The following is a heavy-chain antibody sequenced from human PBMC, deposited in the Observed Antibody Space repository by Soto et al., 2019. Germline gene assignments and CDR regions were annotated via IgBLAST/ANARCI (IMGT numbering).Heavy chain of an antibody. D-gene: IGHD3-16*01. CDR2: LLHDGAT. J-gene: IGHJ6*02. V-gene: IGHV4-4*02. CDR1: GCPITTTNW. CDR3: AAQTISYTWGV. Sequence: QVQLQESGPGLVKPSETLSLTCSVSGCPITTTNWWAWVRLPPGKGLEWIGELLHDGATTYTPSLDSRSTMSLDHSNNHSSLNLTSVTAAYTAIYYCAAQTISYTWGVWGRGTTVTVSS.